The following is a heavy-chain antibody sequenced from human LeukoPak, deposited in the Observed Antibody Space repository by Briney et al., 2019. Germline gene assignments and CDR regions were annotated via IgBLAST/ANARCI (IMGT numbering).Heavy chain of an antibody. V-gene: IGHV4-34*01. CDR2: INHSGST. CDR3: ARHGSARYDSSGYFRLFDY. CDR1: GGSFSGYY. Sequence: SETLSLTCAVYGGSFSGYYWSWIRQPPGKGLEWIGEINHSGSTNYNPSLKSRVTISVDTSKNQFSLKLSSVTAADTAVYYCARHGSARYDSSGYFRLFDYWGQGTLVTVSS. D-gene: IGHD3-22*01. J-gene: IGHJ4*02.